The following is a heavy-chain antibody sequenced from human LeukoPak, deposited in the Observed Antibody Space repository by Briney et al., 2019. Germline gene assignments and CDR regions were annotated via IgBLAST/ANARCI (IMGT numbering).Heavy chain of an antibody. V-gene: IGHV1-2*02. CDR1: GYTFTGYY. CDR3: ARDLTGYCSGGSCS. CDR2: INPNSGGT. J-gene: IGHJ5*02. Sequence: ASVKVSCKASGYTFTGYYMQWVRQAPGQGLEWMGWINPNSGGTDSAQKFKGRVTLTRDTSINTAYMELTRLKYDDTAVYYCARDLTGYCSGGSCSWGQGTLVTVSS. D-gene: IGHD2-15*01.